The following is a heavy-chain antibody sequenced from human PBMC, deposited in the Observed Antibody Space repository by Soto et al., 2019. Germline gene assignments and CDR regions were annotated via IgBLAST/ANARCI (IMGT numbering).Heavy chain of an antibody. CDR1: GYTFTSYY. CDR3: ARSDDYIWGSYRHFDY. J-gene: IGHJ4*02. V-gene: IGHV1-46*03. D-gene: IGHD3-16*02. Sequence: ASVKVSCKASGYTFTSYYMHWLRQAPGQGLEWVGIINPSGGTTSYAQKFQGRVTMTRDTSTSTVYMELSSLRSEDTAVYYCARSDDYIWGSYRHFDYWGQGTLVTVSS. CDR2: INPSGGTT.